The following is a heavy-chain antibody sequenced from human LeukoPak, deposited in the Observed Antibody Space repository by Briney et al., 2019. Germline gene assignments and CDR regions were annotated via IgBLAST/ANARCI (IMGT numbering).Heavy chain of an antibody. D-gene: IGHD2-2*01. Sequence: GGSLRLSCAASGFTFSSYAMHWVRQAPGKGLEWVAVISYDGSNKYYADSVKGRFTISRDNSKNTPYLQMNSLRAEDTAVYYCARVFVVVPAAMQGFDYWGQGTLVTVSS. J-gene: IGHJ4*02. CDR3: ARVFVVVPAAMQGFDY. V-gene: IGHV3-30*01. CDR1: GFTFSSYA. CDR2: ISYDGSNK.